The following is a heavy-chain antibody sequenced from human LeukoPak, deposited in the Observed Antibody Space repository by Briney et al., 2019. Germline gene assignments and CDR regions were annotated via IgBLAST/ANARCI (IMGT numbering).Heavy chain of an antibody. J-gene: IGHJ4*02. CDR2: IWYDGSNK. Sequence: GGSLRLSCAASGFTFSSYGMHWVRQAPGKGLEWVAVIWYDGSNKYYADSVKGRFTISRDNSKNTLYLQMNSLRAEDTAVYYCARESGSYYFDYWGQGTLVIVSS. CDR3: ARESGSYYFDY. CDR1: GFTFSSYG. V-gene: IGHV3-33*01. D-gene: IGHD1-26*01.